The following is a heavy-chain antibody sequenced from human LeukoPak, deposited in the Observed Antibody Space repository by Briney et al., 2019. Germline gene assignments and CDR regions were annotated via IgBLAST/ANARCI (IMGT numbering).Heavy chain of an antibody. D-gene: IGHD2-8*01. J-gene: IGHJ6*03. CDR3: ARGGLRVMVYRLYYMDV. V-gene: IGHV1-69*01. CDR1: GGTFSSYA. Sequence: SVKVSCKASGGTFSSYAISWVRQAPGQGLEWMGGIIPIFGTANYAQKFQGRVTITADESTSTAYMELSSLRSEDTAVYYCARGGLRVMVYRLYYMDVWGKGTTVTVSS. CDR2: IIPIFGTA.